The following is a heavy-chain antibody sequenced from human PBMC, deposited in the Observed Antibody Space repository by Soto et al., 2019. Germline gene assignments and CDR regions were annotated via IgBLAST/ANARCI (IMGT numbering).Heavy chain of an antibody. Sequence: KPSETLSLTCTVSGGSISNGDSYWVWIRQPPGEGLEWIANVFHSGSTYYNPSLQSRVNISVDTSKNQFSLKLSSVTAADTAVYYCARDLWGYCGTDCYPLDVWGQGTTVTVS. CDR2: VFHSGST. CDR1: GGSISNGDSY. D-gene: IGHD2-21*02. CDR3: ARDLWGYCGTDCYPLDV. J-gene: IGHJ6*02. V-gene: IGHV4-39*07.